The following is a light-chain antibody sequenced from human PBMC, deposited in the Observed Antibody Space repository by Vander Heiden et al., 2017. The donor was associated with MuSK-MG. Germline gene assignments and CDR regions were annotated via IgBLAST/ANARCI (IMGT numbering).Light chain of an antibody. V-gene: IGLV1-44*01. J-gene: IGLJ3*02. CDR3: AAWDDSLNGPV. Sequence: QSVLTQPPSASGTPGQRVTISCSGSDSNIGTSTVSWYQQLPGMAPQLLIYSTNKRPSGVPDRCSGAKSGPSASLIISGLQSEDEADYACAAWDDSLNGPVFGGGTKLTVL. CDR1: DSNIGTST. CDR2: STN.